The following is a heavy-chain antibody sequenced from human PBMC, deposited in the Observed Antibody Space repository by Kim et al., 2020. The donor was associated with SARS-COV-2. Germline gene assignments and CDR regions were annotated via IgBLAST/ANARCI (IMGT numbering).Heavy chain of an antibody. CDR1: GFTFGDYA. D-gene: IGHD6-13*01. Sequence: GGSLRLSCTTSGFTFGDYAINWFRQAPGKGLEWVGFIRSKAYGGTTEYAASVKGRFTISRDDSKSIAYLQVNRLRPEDTAVYYCGRWPGRQQLAHRTDMEFGYWGRGTSVSVSS. CDR3: GRWPGRQQLAHRTDMEFGY. CDR2: IRSKAYGGTT. J-gene: IGHJ4*02. V-gene: IGHV3-49*03.